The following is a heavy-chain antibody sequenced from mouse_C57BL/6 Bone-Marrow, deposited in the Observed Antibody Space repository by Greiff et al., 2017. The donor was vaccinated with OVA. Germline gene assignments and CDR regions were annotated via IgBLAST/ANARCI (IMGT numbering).Heavy chain of an antibody. J-gene: IGHJ4*01. CDR2: INPNNGGT. Sequence: VQLQQSGPELVKPGASVKISCKASGYTFTDYYMNWVKQSHGKSLEWIGDINPNNGGTSYNQKFKGKATLTVDKSSSTAYMELRSLTSEDSAVYYCALWSPYYYAMDYWGQGTSVTVSS. V-gene: IGHV1-26*01. D-gene: IGHD1-1*02. CDR1: GYTFTDYY. CDR3: ALWSPYYYAMDY.